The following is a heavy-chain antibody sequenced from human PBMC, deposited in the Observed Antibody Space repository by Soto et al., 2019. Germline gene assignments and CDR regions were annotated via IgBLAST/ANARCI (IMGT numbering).Heavy chain of an antibody. CDR3: ARHNYGSGSTYFDY. CDR1: GGSISSYY. V-gene: IGHV4-59*08. Sequence: SETLSLTCTVSGGSISSYYWSWIRKPPGKGLEWIGYIYYNGSTNYNPSLKSRVTISVDTSKNQFSLKLNSMTAADTAVYYCARHNYGSGSTYFDYWGQGTLVTVSS. J-gene: IGHJ4*02. CDR2: IYYNGST. D-gene: IGHD3-10*01.